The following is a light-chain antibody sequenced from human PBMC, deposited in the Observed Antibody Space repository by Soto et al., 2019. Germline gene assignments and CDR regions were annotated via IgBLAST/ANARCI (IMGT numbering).Light chain of an antibody. CDR3: QQYESYSLT. V-gene: IGKV1-5*01. J-gene: IGKJ4*01. CDR1: HSIRDC. CDR2: DAP. Sequence: DIQMTQSPSTLSASVGDSLTITCRSSHSIRDCLARYQQKPGKAPHLLLYDAPNLESGAPSRFSGSGSGTECTLTISSLRPDDFATYSCQQYESYSLTFGGGTRVDIK.